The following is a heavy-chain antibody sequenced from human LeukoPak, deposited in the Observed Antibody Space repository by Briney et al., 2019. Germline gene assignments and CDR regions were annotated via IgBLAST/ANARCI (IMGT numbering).Heavy chain of an antibody. Sequence: LPGGSLRLSCAASEFTFSSYEMNWVRQAPGKGLEWVSAISGSGGSTYYADSVKGRFTISRDNSKNTLYLQMNSLRAEDTAVYYCAKGGREQQLWTNWGQGTLVTVSS. V-gene: IGHV3-23*01. J-gene: IGHJ4*02. D-gene: IGHD5-18*01. CDR1: EFTFSSYE. CDR3: AKGGREQQLWTN. CDR2: ISGSGGST.